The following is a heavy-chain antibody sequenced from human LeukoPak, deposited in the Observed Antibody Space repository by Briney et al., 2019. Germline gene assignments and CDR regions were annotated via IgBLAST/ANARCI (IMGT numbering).Heavy chain of an antibody. CDR3: ARRDKGRPSPTDY. CDR1: GGSISSSSYY. V-gene: IGHV4-39*01. J-gene: IGHJ4*02. Sequence: SETLSLTCTVSGGSISSSSYYWGWIRQPPGKGLEWIGSIYYSGSTYYNPSLKSRVTISVDTSKNQFSLKQSSVTAADTAVYYCARRDKGRPSPTDYWGQGTLVTVSS. CDR2: IYYSGST. D-gene: IGHD2-2*01.